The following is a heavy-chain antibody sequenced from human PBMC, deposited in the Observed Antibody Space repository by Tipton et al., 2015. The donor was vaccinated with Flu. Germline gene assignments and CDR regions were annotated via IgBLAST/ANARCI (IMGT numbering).Heavy chain of an antibody. J-gene: IGHJ2*01. CDR1: GDSISSYY. D-gene: IGHD6-13*01. Sequence: TLSLTCTVSGDSISSYYCTWIRQPAGKGLEWIGRISTSGITNYNPSLKSRVTMSVDTSKNQFSLKLTSVTAADTAVYYRARDLSSSSLLYWYFHLWGRGTLVTVSP. CDR3: ARDLSSSSLLYWYFHL. CDR2: ISTSGIT. V-gene: IGHV4-4*07.